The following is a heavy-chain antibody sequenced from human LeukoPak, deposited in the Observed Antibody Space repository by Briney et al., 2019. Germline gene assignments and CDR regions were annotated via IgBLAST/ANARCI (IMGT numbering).Heavy chain of an antibody. D-gene: IGHD3-10*01. V-gene: IGHV3-30*02. J-gene: IGHJ4*02. CDR2: IQSNGGSE. CDR3: ARDPAGF. CDR1: GFTFSTYG. Sequence: GVSLRLSCVASGFTFSTYGMHWVRQAPGKGLEWVAFIQSNGGSEFCVDSVKGRFTISRDNSKNTVYLQMSSLRVEDTAVYYCARDPAGFWGQGTLVTVSS.